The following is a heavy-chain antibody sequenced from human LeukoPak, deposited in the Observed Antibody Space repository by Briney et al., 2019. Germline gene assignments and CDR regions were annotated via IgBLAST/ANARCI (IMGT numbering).Heavy chain of an antibody. CDR1: GYTFTGYY. J-gene: IGHJ6*02. CDR3: ARDRNYDFWSGYYPPSDYGMDV. D-gene: IGHD3-3*01. CDR2: INPNSGGT. V-gene: IGHV1-2*04. Sequence: ASVTVSCTASGYTFTGYYMHWVRQAPGQGLEWMGWINPNSGGTNYAQKFQGWVTMTRDTSISTAYMELSRLRSDDTAVYYCARDRNYDFWSGYYPPSDYGMDVWGQGTTVTVSS.